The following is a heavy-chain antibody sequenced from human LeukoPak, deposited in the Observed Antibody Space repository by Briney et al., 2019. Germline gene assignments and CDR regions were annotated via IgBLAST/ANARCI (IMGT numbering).Heavy chain of an antibody. J-gene: IGHJ3*02. CDR3: ARLDYVAFDI. Sequence: SETLSLTCTVSGGSISSYYWSWIRQPPGKGLEWIGYIYYSGSTNYNPSLKSRVTISVDTSKNQFSLKLSSVTAADTAVYYCARLDYVAFDIWGQETMVTVSS. CDR1: GGSISSYY. V-gene: IGHV4-59*01. CDR2: IYYSGST. D-gene: IGHD4-17*01.